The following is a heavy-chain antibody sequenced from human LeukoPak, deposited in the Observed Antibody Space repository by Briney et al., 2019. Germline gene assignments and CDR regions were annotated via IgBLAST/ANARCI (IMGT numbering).Heavy chain of an antibody. Sequence: TGGSLRLSCAASGFTFSSYGMHWVRQAPGKGLEWVAVISYDGSNKYYADSVKGRFTISRDNSKNTLYLQMNSLRAEDTAVYYCAKISRTPSDCWGQGTLVTVSS. CDR1: GFTFSSYG. CDR2: ISYDGSNK. J-gene: IGHJ4*02. V-gene: IGHV3-30*18. CDR3: AKISRTPSDC.